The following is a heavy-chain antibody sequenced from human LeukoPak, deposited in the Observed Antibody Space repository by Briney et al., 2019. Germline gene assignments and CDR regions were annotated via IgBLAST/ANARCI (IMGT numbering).Heavy chain of an antibody. CDR3: ARDTYYYDSSGYWNWFDP. CDR1: GGSISSDNYS. Sequence: SETLSLTCTVSGGSISSDNYSWSWIRQPAGKGLEWIGRVYTSGSTNYNPSLKSRVTISVDTSKNQFSLKLSSVTAADTAVYYCARDTYYYDSSGYWNWFDPWGQGTLVTVSS. V-gene: IGHV4-61*02. CDR2: VYTSGST. J-gene: IGHJ5*02. D-gene: IGHD3-22*01.